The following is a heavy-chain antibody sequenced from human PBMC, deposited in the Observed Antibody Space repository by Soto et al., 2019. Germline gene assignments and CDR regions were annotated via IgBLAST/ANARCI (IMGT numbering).Heavy chain of an antibody. V-gene: IGHV1-18*01. D-gene: IGHD2-15*01. Sequence: ASVKVSCKASGYTFTSYGISWVRQAPGQGLEWMGWISPYNGNTNYAQKLQGRVTMTTDTSTSTAYMELRSLRSDDTAVYCCARGGLGYCSGGSCPKSWFDPWGQGTLVTVSS. CDR2: ISPYNGNT. J-gene: IGHJ5*02. CDR3: ARGGLGYCSGGSCPKSWFDP. CDR1: GYTFTSYG.